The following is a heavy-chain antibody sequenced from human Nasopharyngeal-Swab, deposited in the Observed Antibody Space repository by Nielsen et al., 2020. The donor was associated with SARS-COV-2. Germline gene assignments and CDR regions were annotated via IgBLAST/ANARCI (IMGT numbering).Heavy chain of an antibody. Sequence: SETLSLTCAVYGGSFSGCYWSWIRQPPGKGLDWIGEINHSGSTKYNPSLKSRVNISVDTSKNQFSLKVSSVTAADTAVYYCARGGYYCSSTSCYYYSGYYYGMDVWGQGTTVTVSS. CDR1: GGSFSGCY. CDR3: ARGGYYCSSTSCYYYSGYYYGMDV. CDR2: INHSGST. J-gene: IGHJ6*02. D-gene: IGHD2-2*01. V-gene: IGHV4-34*01.